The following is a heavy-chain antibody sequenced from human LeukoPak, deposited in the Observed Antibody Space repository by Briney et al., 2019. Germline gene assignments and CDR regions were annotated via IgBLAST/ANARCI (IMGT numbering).Heavy chain of an antibody. D-gene: IGHD6-19*01. CDR3: ARGIRGIAVAGSLYFYY. CDR2: IYTSGST. V-gene: IGHV4-4*07. Sequence: SETLSLTCTVSGGSISSYYWSWIRQPAGKGLVWIGRIYTSGSTNYNPSLKSRVTMSVDTSKNQFSLKLSSVTAADTAVYYCARGIRGIAVAGSLYFYYWGQGTLVTVSS. CDR1: GGSISSYY. J-gene: IGHJ4*02.